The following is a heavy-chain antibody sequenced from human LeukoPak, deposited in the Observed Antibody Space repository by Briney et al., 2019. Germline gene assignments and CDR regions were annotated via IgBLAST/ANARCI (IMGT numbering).Heavy chain of an antibody. V-gene: IGHV3-30*04. CDR3: ARDSLQDGRDGYNYFDY. CDR2: ISYDGSNK. D-gene: IGHD5-24*01. CDR1: GFTFSSYA. Sequence: PGGSLRLSCAASGFTFSSYAMHWVRQAPGKGLEWVALISYDGSNKYYADSVKGRFTISRDTSKNTLYLQMNSLRAEDTAVYYCARDSLQDGRDGYNYFDYWGQGTLVTVSS. J-gene: IGHJ4*02.